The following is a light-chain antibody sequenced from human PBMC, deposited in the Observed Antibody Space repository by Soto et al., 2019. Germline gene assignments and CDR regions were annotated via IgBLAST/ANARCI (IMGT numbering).Light chain of an antibody. CDR1: QSVSSSY. CDR2: GAS. V-gene: IGKV3-20*01. J-gene: IGKJ3*01. Sequence: EIVLTQSPGTLSLSPGERVTLSCRASQSVSSSYLAWYQQKPGQAPRLLIYGASSRATGIPDRFSGSGSGTDFTLTISRLEPEDFAVYYCLQYGSSPPTFGPGTKVDIK. CDR3: LQYGSSPPT.